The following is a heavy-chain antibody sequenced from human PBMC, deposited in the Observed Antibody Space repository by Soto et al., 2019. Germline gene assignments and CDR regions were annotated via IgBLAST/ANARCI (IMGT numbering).Heavy chain of an antibody. Sequence: SETLSLTCTVSGGSISSGDYYWSWIRQPPGKGLEWIGYIYYSGSTYYNPSLKSRVTISVDTSKNQFSLKLSSVTAADTAVYYCARAKYSSSSPFDYWGQGTLVTVSS. D-gene: IGHD6-6*01. CDR1: GGSISSGDYY. V-gene: IGHV4-30-4*01. CDR3: ARAKYSSSSPFDY. CDR2: IYYSGST. J-gene: IGHJ4*02.